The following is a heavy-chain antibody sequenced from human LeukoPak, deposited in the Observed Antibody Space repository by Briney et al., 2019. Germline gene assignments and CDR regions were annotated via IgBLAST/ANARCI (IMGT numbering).Heavy chain of an antibody. V-gene: IGHV3-7*05. CDR2: IRQDGSEK. J-gene: IGHJ4*02. CDR3: AKARRSGTHYSDFDF. Sequence: GGSLRLSCAASGFSFSTYWMSWVRQAPGKGLEWVANIRQDGSEKYYVDSVKGRFTISRDNAKNSLYLQMKSLRSEDTALYYCAKARRSGTHYSDFDFWGQGTLVTVSS. D-gene: IGHD1-26*01. CDR1: GFSFSTYW.